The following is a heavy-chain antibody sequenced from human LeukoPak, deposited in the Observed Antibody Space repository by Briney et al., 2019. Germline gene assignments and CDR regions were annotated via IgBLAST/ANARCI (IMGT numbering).Heavy chain of an antibody. D-gene: IGHD5-18*01. CDR1: GGSISTYY. Sequence: PSETLSLTCTVSGGSISTYYWSWIRQPPGKGLEWIGYIYNSGSTNYNPSLKGRVTISVDTSKNQFSLKLSSVTAADTAVYYCGRDREHSYGRWIDYWGQGTLVTVSS. CDR3: GRDREHSYGRWIDY. CDR2: IYNSGST. V-gene: IGHV4-59*01. J-gene: IGHJ4*02.